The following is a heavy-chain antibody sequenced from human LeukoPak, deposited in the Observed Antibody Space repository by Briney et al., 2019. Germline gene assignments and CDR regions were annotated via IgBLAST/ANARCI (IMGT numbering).Heavy chain of an antibody. Sequence: PGGSLRLSCAAPGFGFQGSAVHWVRQSSGRGLEWVGCMRDRNKNYATIYAASMRGRLTISRDDSKNTATLHMNTLRTEDTAVYFCIRHLEYMTPDSWGQGTLVTVSS. D-gene: IGHD2-15*01. CDR2: MRDRNKNYAT. J-gene: IGHJ4*02. V-gene: IGHV3-73*01. CDR3: IRHLEYMTPDS. CDR1: GFGFQGSA.